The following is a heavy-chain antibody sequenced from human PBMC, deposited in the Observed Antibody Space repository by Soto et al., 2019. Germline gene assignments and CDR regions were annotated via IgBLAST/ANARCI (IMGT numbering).Heavy chain of an antibody. J-gene: IGHJ4*02. CDR1: GFSLSTSGVG. CDR2: IYWDDDK. D-gene: IGHD6-19*01. Sequence: QITLKESGPTLVKPTQTLTLTRTFSGFSLSTSGVGVGWIRQPPGKALEWLALIYWDDDKRYSPSLKSRLTITKDTSKNQVVLTMTNMDPVDTATYYCARHSGWYGGDYWGQGTLVTVSS. CDR3: ARHSGWYGGDY. V-gene: IGHV2-5*02.